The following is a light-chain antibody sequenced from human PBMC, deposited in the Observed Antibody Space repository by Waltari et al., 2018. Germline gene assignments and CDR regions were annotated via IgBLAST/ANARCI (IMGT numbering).Light chain of an antibody. V-gene: IGLV4-69*01. Sequence: QLVLTQSPSASASLGASVKLTCTLDSGHSSNIIAWLQQRPEKGPRYLMKVNSDGSHTTGDAVPGRFSGSSSGAERYLTISNVQSEDEADYYCQTGGHGTWVFGGGTTLTVL. J-gene: IGLJ3*02. CDR2: VNSDGSH. CDR3: QTGGHGTWV. CDR1: SGHSSNI.